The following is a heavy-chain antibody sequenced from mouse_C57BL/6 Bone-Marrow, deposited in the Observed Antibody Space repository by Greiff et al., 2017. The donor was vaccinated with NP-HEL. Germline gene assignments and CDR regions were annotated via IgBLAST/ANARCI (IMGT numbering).Heavy chain of an antibody. J-gene: IGHJ1*03. Sequence: EVQLHQSGPELVKPGASVKIPCKASGYTFTDYNMDWVKQSHGKSLEWIGDINPNNGGTIYNQKFKGKATLTVDKSSSTAYMELRSLTSEDTAVYYCARRGITTVVAPYWYFDVWGTGTTVTVSS. CDR3: ARRGITTVVAPYWYFDV. D-gene: IGHD1-1*01. CDR1: GYTFTDYN. CDR2: INPNNGGT. V-gene: IGHV1-18*01.